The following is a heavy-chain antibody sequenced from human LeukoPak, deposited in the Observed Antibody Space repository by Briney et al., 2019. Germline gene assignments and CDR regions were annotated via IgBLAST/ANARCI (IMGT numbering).Heavy chain of an antibody. Sequence: GGSLRRSCSASGFTFSSYSMNWVRQAPGKGLEWVSSISSSSSYIYYADSVKGRFTISRDNAKNSLYLQMNSLRAEDTAVYYCARGGYEDYFDYWGQGTLVTVSS. V-gene: IGHV3-21*01. J-gene: IGHJ4*02. D-gene: IGHD5-12*01. CDR2: ISSSSSYI. CDR3: ARGGYEDYFDY. CDR1: GFTFSSYS.